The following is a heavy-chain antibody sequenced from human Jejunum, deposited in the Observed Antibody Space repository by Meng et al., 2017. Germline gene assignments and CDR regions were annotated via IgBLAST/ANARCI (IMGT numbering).Heavy chain of an antibody. CDR2: IRSTGSSI. CDR1: GFIFSNYE. V-gene: IGHV3-48*03. Sequence: GGSLRLSCAASGFIFSNYEMNWVRQAPGKGLEWVSYIRSTGSSIHYADSVKGRFTVSRDNTKNSLYLQMNSLRAEDTALYYCARSVPGGINWFDPWGQGTLVTVSS. D-gene: IGHD2-2*02. J-gene: IGHJ5*02. CDR3: ARSVPGGINWFDP.